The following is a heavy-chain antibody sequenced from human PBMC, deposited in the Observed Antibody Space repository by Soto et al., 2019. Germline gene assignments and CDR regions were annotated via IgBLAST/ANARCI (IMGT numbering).Heavy chain of an antibody. Sequence: GGSLRLSCAASGFTFSSYSMTWFRQAPGKGLEWVAHITGSAGTTYYANSVKGRFTISRDTSRNTVYLQMNSLRAEDTALYYCAKCMQAYWNYDAHHIWGQGTMVTVSS. CDR1: GFTFSSYS. J-gene: IGHJ3*02. CDR2: ITGSAGTT. D-gene: IGHD2-8*01. CDR3: AKCMQAYWNYDAHHI. V-gene: IGHV3-23*01.